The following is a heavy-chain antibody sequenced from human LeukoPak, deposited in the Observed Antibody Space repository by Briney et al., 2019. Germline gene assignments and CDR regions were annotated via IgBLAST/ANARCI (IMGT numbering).Heavy chain of an antibody. Sequence: GGSLRLSCAASGFTFSTFPMHWVRQAPGKGLEWVALIQDDGATTNYADSVRGRFTISRDNSKSTVYLQMNSLKPDDTAVYCCATQSITLVVVISPFDYWGKGTLVTVSS. CDR1: GFTFSTFP. CDR2: IQDDGATT. D-gene: IGHD3-22*01. J-gene: IGHJ4*02. V-gene: IGHV3-30*02. CDR3: ATQSITLVVVISPFDY.